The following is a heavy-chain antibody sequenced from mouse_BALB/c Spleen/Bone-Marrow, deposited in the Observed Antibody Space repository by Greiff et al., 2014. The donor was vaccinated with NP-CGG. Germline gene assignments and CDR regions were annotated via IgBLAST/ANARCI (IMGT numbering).Heavy chain of an antibody. CDR1: GFTFTDYY. D-gene: IGHD2-4*01. Sequence: EVQRVESGGGLVQPGGSLRLSCATSGFTFTDYYMSWVRQPPGKALEWLGFIRNKANGYTTEYSASVKGRFTISRDNSQSILYLQMNTLRAEDSATYYCARDRGLTYFDYWGQGTTHTVSS. V-gene: IGHV7-3*02. J-gene: IGHJ2*01. CDR3: ARDRGLTYFDY. CDR2: IRNKANGYTT.